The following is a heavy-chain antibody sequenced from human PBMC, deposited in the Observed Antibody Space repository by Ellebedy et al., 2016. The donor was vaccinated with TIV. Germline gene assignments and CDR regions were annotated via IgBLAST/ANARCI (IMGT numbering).Heavy chain of an antibody. CDR3: ARSEDTSGYYYFFDY. CDR1: GYTFSTYA. J-gene: IGHJ4*02. V-gene: IGHV1-69*04. CDR2: KMPFVSMP. D-gene: IGHD3-22*01. Sequence: AASVKVSCKASGYTFSTYAISWVRQAPGQGLEWMGRKMPFVSMPNYAQQFQGRLTITADKSTTTAYMELSSLTSDDTAVYYCARSEDTSGYYYFFDYWGQGTLVTVSS.